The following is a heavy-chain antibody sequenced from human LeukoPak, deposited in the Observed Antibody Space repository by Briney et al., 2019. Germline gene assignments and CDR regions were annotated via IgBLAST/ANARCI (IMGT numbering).Heavy chain of an antibody. J-gene: IGHJ5*02. Sequence: PSETLSLTCTVSGYSISSGYYWSWIRQPPGKGLEWIGEINHTGSTNYDPSLKSRVTISADTSKNQFSLEVNSVTAADTAVYYCAREGGNWFDPWGQGTLVTVSA. V-gene: IGHV4-38-2*02. CDR1: GYSISSGYY. D-gene: IGHD1-26*01. CDR2: INHTGST. CDR3: AREGGNWFDP.